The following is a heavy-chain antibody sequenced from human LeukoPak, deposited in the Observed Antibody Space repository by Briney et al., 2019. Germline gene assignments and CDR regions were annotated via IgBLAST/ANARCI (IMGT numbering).Heavy chain of an antibody. V-gene: IGHV1-69*05. D-gene: IGHD5-24*01. CDR1: GGTFSRYA. CDR3: ARSKRGDGYNNYTPQYFDY. Sequence: SVKVSCKASGGTFSRYAISWVRQAPGQGLEWMGRIIPIFGTANYAQKFQGRVTITTDESTSTAYMELSSLRSEDTAVYYCARSKRGDGYNNYTPQYFDYWGQGTLVTVSS. J-gene: IGHJ4*02. CDR2: IIPIFGTA.